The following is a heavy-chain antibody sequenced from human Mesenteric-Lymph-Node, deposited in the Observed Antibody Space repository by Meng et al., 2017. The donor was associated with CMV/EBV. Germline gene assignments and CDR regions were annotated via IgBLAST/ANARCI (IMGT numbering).Heavy chain of an antibody. CDR1: GYTFTGYY. J-gene: IGHJ4*02. D-gene: IGHD6-13*01. V-gene: IGHV1-46*01. CDR2: IIPIFGTA. Sequence: ASVKVSCKASGYTFTGYYMHWVRQAPGQGLEWMGGIIPIFGTANYAQKFQGRVTMTRDTSTTTVYMELSSLRSEDTAVFYCARAGNSWSDFDYWGQGTLVTVSS. CDR3: ARAGNSWSDFDY.